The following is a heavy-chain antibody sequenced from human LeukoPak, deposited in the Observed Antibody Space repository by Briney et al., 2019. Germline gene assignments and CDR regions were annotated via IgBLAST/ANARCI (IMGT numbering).Heavy chain of an antibody. CDR1: GFNFRTHW. J-gene: IGHJ4*02. V-gene: IGHV3-74*01. CDR2: VNPDGSTT. Sequence: GGSLRLSCAASGFNFRTHWMHWVRQAPGKGLVWVSRVNPDGSTTAYADSVEGRFTISRDNAYNMIYVQMNSPRAEDTAVYYCAREENSYGPKGKLGREYWGQGTLVTVSS. D-gene: IGHD5-18*01. CDR3: AREENSYGPKGKLGREY.